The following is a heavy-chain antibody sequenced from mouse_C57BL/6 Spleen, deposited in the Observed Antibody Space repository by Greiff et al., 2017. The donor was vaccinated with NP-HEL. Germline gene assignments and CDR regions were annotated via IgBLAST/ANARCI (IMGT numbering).Heavy chain of an antibody. CDR3: ARDYGSSYFDY. CDR2: IYPGDGDT. CDR1: GYAFSSYW. J-gene: IGHJ2*01. D-gene: IGHD1-1*01. V-gene: IGHV1-80*01. Sequence: QVQLQQSGAELVKPGASVKISCKASGYAFSSYWMNWVKQRPGKGLEWIGQIYPGDGDTNYNGKFKGKATLTADKSSSTAYMKLSSLTSEDSAVYFCARDYGSSYFDYWGQGTTLTVSS.